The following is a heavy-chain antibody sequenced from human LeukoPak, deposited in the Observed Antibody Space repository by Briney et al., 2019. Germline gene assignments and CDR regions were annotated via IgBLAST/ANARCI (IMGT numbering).Heavy chain of an antibody. Sequence: PSETLSLTCAISGASIASGSYHWDWIRQPAGSRPEYIGRISAGGRTNYNPSLKSRLTISMDTSRNHVSLRLSSVTAADTALYYCTRGGHDYGGSFDPWGQGIIVTVSS. CDR3: TRGGHDYGGSFDP. V-gene: IGHV4-61*02. CDR2: ISAGGRT. CDR1: GASIASGSYH. J-gene: IGHJ5*02. D-gene: IGHD4-23*01.